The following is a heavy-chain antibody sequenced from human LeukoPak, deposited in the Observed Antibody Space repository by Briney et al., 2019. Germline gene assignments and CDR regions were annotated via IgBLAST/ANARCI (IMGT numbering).Heavy chain of an antibody. Sequence: SETLSLTCTVSGGSISSSSYYWGWIRQPPGKGLEWIGSIYYSGSTYYNPSLKSRVTISVDTSKNQFSLKLSSVTAADTAVYYCARSLAFYGSGSYYHDAFDIWGQGTMVTVSS. D-gene: IGHD3-10*01. CDR3: ARSLAFYGSGSYYHDAFDI. CDR1: GGSISSSSYY. J-gene: IGHJ3*02. V-gene: IGHV4-39*07. CDR2: IYYSGST.